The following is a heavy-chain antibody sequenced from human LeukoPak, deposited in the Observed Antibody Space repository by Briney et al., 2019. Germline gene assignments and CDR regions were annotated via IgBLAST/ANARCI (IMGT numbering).Heavy chain of an antibody. Sequence: GGSLRLSCAASGFTFSSYSMNWVRQAPGKGLEWVSSISSSSSYIYYADSVKGRFTISRDNAKNSLYLQMNSLRAEDTAVYYCARSPHIVVVPAANDYWGQGTLVTVSS. J-gene: IGHJ4*02. V-gene: IGHV3-21*01. CDR1: GFTFSSYS. CDR3: ARSPHIVVVPAANDY. CDR2: ISSSSSYI. D-gene: IGHD2-2*01.